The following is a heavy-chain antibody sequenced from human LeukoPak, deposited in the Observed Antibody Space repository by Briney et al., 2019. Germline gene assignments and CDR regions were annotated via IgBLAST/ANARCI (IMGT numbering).Heavy chain of an antibody. CDR1: GFTFSDYY. J-gene: IGHJ5*02. CDR3: ARLGYGDYPNWFDP. Sequence: LRLSCAASGFTFSDYYMSWIRQAPGKGLEWIGCIYYSGTTSYNPSLKSRVTISVDTSKKKFSLKVSSVTVADTAVYYCARLGYGDYPNWFDPWGQGTLVTVSS. V-gene: IGHV4-31*02. CDR2: IYYSGTT. D-gene: IGHD4-17*01.